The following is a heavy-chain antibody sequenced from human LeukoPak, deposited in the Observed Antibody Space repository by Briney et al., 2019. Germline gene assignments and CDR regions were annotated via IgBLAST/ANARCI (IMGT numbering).Heavy chain of an antibody. J-gene: IGHJ4*02. Sequence: PGGSLRLSCAASGFTFSSYWMSWVRQAPGKGLEWVANIKQDGSEKYYVDSVKGRFTISRDNAKNSLYLQMNSLRAEDTAAYYCASARARWFGEFANDYWGQGTLVTVSS. CDR3: ASARARWFGEFANDY. D-gene: IGHD3-10*01. CDR1: GFTFSSYW. V-gene: IGHV3-7*03. CDR2: IKQDGSEK.